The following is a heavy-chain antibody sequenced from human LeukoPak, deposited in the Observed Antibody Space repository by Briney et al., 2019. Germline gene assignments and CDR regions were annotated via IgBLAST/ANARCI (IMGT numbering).Heavy chain of an antibody. J-gene: IGHJ4*02. CDR1: GFTFSSYE. D-gene: IGHD6-19*01. CDR3: ARAPVAASYYFDY. V-gene: IGHV3-48*03. Sequence: GGSLRLSCAASGFTFSSYEMNWVRQAPGKGLEWVSYISSSGSTIYYADSVKGRFAISRDNSKNTLYLQMNTLRVEDTAVYYCARAPVAASYYFDYWGQGTLVTVSS. CDR2: ISSSGSTI.